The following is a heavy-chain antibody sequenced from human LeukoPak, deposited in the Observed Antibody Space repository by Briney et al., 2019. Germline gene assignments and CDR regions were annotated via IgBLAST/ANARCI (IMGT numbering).Heavy chain of an antibody. CDR1: GFTFSSYA. CDR2: ISGSGGST. V-gene: IGHV3-23*01. J-gene: IGHJ1*01. D-gene: IGHD2-2*01. CDR3: ARHLLDCSSTSCYFGYFQH. Sequence: GGSLRLSCAASGFTFSSYAMSWVRQAPGKGLEWVSAISGSGGSTYYADSVKGRFTISRHNSKNTLYLQMNSLRAQDTAVYYCARHLLDCSSTSCYFGYFQHWGQGTLVTVSS.